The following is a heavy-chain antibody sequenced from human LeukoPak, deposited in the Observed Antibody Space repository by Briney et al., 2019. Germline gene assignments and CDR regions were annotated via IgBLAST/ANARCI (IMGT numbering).Heavy chain of an antibody. CDR1: GFTFSSYG. D-gene: IGHD3-22*01. V-gene: IGHV3-33*01. CDR3: AREYYYGSSGYFPARDDYFDY. J-gene: IGHJ4*02. CDR2: IWYDGSNK. Sequence: QTGGSLRLSCAASGFTFSSYGMHWVRQAPGKGLEWVAVIWYDGSNKYYADSVKGRFTISRDNSKNTLYLQMNSLRAEDTAVYYCAREYYYGSSGYFPARDDYFDYWGQGTLVTVSS.